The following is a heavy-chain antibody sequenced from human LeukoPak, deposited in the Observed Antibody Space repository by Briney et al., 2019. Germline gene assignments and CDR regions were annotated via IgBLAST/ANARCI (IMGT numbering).Heavy chain of an antibody. CDR2: ISGSGTNT. Sequence: GGSLRLSCAASGFTFSNFAMSWVRQAPGKGLEWVSAISGSGTNTYYADSVKGRFTISRDNSKNTLYLQMNSLRAEDTALYYCAKGPKGYSSGWSGPDYWGQGTLVAVSS. J-gene: IGHJ4*02. CDR3: AKGPKGYSSGWSGPDY. CDR1: GFTFSNFA. V-gene: IGHV3-23*01. D-gene: IGHD6-19*01.